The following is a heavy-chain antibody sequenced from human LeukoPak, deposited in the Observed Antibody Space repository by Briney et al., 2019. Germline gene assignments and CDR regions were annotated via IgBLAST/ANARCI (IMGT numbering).Heavy chain of an antibody. CDR1: EYTFSNYW. CDR2: IYPGDSDT. D-gene: IGHD6-13*01. CDR3: ATYGVAGGIFFDY. J-gene: IGHJ4*02. Sequence: GESLKISCKGSEYTFSNYWIAWVLQMPGKGLECMGIIYPGDSDTRYSPSFQGQVTISADKSINTAYLQWSSLKASDTVMYYCATYGVAGGIFFDYWGQGTLVTVSS. V-gene: IGHV5-51*01.